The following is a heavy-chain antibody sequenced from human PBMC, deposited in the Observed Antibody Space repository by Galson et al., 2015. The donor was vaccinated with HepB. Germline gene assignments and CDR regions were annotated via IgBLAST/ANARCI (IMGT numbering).Heavy chain of an antibody. D-gene: IGHD3-16*01. CDR2: IYYSGST. V-gene: IGHV4-59*01. CDR3: ARDRGGGSFQH. CDR1: GGSISSYY. Sequence: ETLSLTCTVSGGSISSYYWSWIRQPPGKGLEWIGYIYYSGSTNYNPSLKSRVTISVDTSKNQFSLKLSSVTAADTAVYYCARDRGGGSFQHWGQGTLVTVSS. J-gene: IGHJ1*01.